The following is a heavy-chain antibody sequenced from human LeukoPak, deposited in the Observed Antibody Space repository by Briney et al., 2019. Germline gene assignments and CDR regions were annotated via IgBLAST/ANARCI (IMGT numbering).Heavy chain of an antibody. Sequence: SQTLSLTCTVSGFSISSGDYYWSWIRQPPGKGLEWIGYIYYSGSTYYNPSLKSRVTISVDTSKNQFSLKLSSVTAADTAVYYCARNYDILTGFDIWGQGTMVTVSS. CDR2: IYYSGST. D-gene: IGHD3-9*01. CDR3: ARNYDILTGFDI. V-gene: IGHV4-30-4*01. J-gene: IGHJ3*02. CDR1: GFSISSGDYY.